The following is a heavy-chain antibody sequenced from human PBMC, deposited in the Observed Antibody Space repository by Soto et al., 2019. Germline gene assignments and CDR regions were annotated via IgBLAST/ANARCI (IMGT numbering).Heavy chain of an antibody. J-gene: IGHJ6*02. CDR2: INAGNGNT. D-gene: IGHD3-9*01. V-gene: IGHV1-3*01. CDR1: GYTFTSYA. CDR3: ARVPYSDILTGYLEGARREGYSYGMDA. Sequence: ASLKLSCKASGYTFTSYAIHWVRQAPGQRLEWMGWINAGNGNTKYSQKFQRRVTITRDTSASTAYMELSSLRSEDTAVYYCARVPYSDILTGYLEGARREGYSYGMDAWGQGTTVTLSS.